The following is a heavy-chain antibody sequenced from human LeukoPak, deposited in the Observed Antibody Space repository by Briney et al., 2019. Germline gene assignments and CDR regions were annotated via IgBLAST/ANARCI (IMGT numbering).Heavy chain of an antibody. Sequence: GGSLRLSCAASGFTFSSYAMSWVRQAPGKGLEWLSAISGSGSNTNYADSVRGRFTISRDNSKNTLYLQMNSLRADDTAVYYCAKVVGAPGGYWGQGTQVTVSS. CDR1: GFTFSSYA. J-gene: IGHJ4*02. CDR3: AKVVGAPGGY. V-gene: IGHV3-23*01. CDR2: ISGSGSNT. D-gene: IGHD1-26*01.